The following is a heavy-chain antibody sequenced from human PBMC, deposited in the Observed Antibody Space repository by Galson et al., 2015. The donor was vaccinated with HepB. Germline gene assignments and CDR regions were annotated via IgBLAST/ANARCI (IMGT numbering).Heavy chain of an antibody. CDR2: IWYDGSNK. CDR3: ARADFDY. J-gene: IGHJ4*02. CDR1: GFTFSSYG. V-gene: IGHV3-33*08. Sequence: SLRLSCAASGFTFSSYGMHWVRQAPGKGLEWVAVIWYDGSNKYYADSVKGRFTISRDNSKNTLYLQMNSLRADDTAVYCCARADFDYWGQGTLVTVSS.